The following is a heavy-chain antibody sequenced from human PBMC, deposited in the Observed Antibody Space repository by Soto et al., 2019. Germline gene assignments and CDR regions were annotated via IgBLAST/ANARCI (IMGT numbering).Heavy chain of an antibody. CDR2: IYYSGST. J-gene: IGHJ6*02. CDR1: GGSISGYY. V-gene: IGHV4-59*01. Sequence: KPSETLSLTCTVSGGSISGYYWSWIRQPPGKGLEWIGYIYYSGSTNYNPSLKSRVTISVDTSKNQFSLKLSSVTAADTAVYYCARVEGDSSSFYYGMDVWGQGTTVTVSS. D-gene: IGHD6-6*01. CDR3: ARVEGDSSSFYYGMDV.